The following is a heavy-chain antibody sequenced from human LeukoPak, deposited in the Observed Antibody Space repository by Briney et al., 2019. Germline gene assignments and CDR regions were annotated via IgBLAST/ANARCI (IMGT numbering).Heavy chain of an antibody. J-gene: IGHJ5*02. D-gene: IGHD6-6*01. CDR3: ARDGPYSTSSTHPP. CDR2: IKQDGSEK. Sequence: GGSLRLSCAASGFTFSSSWMSWVRQAPGKGLEWVANIKQDGSEKYYVGSVKGRFTISRDNAKNSLYLQMDSLRAEDTAVYYCARDGPYSTSSTHPPWGQGTLVTVSS. V-gene: IGHV3-7*03. CDR1: GFTFSSSW.